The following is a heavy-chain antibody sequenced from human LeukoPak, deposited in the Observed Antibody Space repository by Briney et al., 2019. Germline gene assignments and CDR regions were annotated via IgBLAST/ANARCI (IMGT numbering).Heavy chain of an antibody. Sequence: PGGSLRLSCAASGFTFSSYAMSWVRQAPGKGLEWVSAISGSGGSTYYADSVKGRFTISRDNSKNTLYLQMNSLRAEDTAVYYCAKDLAVVVVPAAILDKFVGAFDIWGQGTMVTVSS. J-gene: IGHJ3*02. CDR2: ISGSGGST. D-gene: IGHD2-2*02. CDR1: GFTFSSYA. CDR3: AKDLAVVVVPAAILDKFVGAFDI. V-gene: IGHV3-23*01.